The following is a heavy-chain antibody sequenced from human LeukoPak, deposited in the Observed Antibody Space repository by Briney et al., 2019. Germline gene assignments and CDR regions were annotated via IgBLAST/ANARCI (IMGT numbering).Heavy chain of an antibody. CDR2: IIPIFGTA. CDR1: GVSFSSYG. V-gene: IGHV1-69*13. Sequence: SVKVSCKASGVSFSSYGISWVRQAPGQGLQWMGGIIPIFGTATYAQEFQGRVTITADESTSTAYLELSSLRSEDTAVYYCAREGGQTLDYYGSGSSLDYWGQGTLVTVSS. J-gene: IGHJ4*02. CDR3: AREGGQTLDYYGSGSSLDY. D-gene: IGHD3-10*01.